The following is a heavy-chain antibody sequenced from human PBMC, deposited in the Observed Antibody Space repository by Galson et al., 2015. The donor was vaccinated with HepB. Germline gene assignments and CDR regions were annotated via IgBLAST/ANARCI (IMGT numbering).Heavy chain of an antibody. CDR3: ARGRSGWLKGIDS. CDR1: GFTFRSHA. D-gene: IGHD6-19*01. Sequence: SLRLSCAASGFTFRSHAMTWVRQAPGKGLEWVSGIGGSGVSAFYADSVQGRFTISRDNSKDTLHLQMNGLTADDTAVYYCARGRSGWLKGIDSWGQGTLVSVSS. J-gene: IGHJ4*02. CDR2: IGGSGVSA. V-gene: IGHV3-23*01.